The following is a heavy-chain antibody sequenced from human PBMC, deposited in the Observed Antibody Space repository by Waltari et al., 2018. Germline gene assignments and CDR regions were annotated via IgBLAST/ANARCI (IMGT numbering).Heavy chain of an antibody. CDR2: MKQDAGEE. D-gene: IGHD4-4*01. CDR1: GFSFSSYW. CDR3: AREDHSNYNY. V-gene: IGHV3-7*01. Sequence: EVQLVESGGGLVQPGGSLRLSCAASGFSFSSYWMRWLRQAPGKGLEWVANMKQDAGEEYYVDSVKGRFTIFRDNAKNSLYLQMNSLRVEDTAVYYCAREDHSNYNYWGQGTLVTVSS. J-gene: IGHJ4*02.